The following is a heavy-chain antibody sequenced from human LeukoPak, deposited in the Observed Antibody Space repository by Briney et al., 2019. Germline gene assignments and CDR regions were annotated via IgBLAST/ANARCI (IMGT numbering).Heavy chain of an antibody. CDR3: TSNLYCSTSSGYTLDN. J-gene: IGHJ4*02. CDR2: IKRKSERGTT. D-gene: IGHD2-2*02. CDR1: GFTFSNGW. Sequence: GGSLRLSCAASGFTFSNGWMRWVRQAPGEGGEWGGRIKRKSERGTTDYAAHVKERFTISRDGSTNTVYLHMNSLKTEDTAVYFCTSNLYCSTSSGYTLDNWGQGTLVAVSP. V-gene: IGHV3-15*01.